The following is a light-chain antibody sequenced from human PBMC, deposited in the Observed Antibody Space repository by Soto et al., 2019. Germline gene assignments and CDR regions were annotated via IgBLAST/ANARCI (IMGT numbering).Light chain of an antibody. Sequence: QSALTQPASVSGSPGQSITISCTGTSSDVGTYNYVSWYQQHADKAPKLVIYEVSNRPSGISSRFSGSKSGNTASLTISGLQAEDEADYYCSSYISNNTLVIFGGGIKLTVL. J-gene: IGLJ2*01. CDR3: SSYISNNTLVI. CDR2: EVS. CDR1: SSDVGTYNY. V-gene: IGLV2-14*01.